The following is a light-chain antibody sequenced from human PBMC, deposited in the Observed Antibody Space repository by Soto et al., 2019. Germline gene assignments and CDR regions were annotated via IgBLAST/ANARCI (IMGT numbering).Light chain of an antibody. CDR2: GAS. CDR1: QSVSSDY. V-gene: IGKV3-20*01. J-gene: IGKJ2*01. CDR3: QQYGNSPYT. Sequence: EFVLTQSPGTLSLSPGERATLSCRASQSVSSDYLAWYQQKPGQAPRLVIYGASSRATGIPDRFSGSGSGSDFTLIISRLEPEDFAVYYCQQYGNSPYTFGQGTEVKIK.